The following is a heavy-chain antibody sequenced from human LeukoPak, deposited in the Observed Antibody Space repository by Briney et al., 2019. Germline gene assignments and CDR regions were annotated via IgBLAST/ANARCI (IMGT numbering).Heavy chain of an antibody. CDR1: GYTFTNFG. D-gene: IGHD3-22*01. J-gene: IGHJ4*02. Sequence: ASVKVSCKASGYTFTNFGISWVRQAPGQGLEWMGWINAYNGDTNYAQKLQGRVTMTTDTSTGTAYMELRSLRSDDTAMFYCARVWDYYDGSGFDYWGQGTLVTVSS. V-gene: IGHV1-18*01. CDR3: ARVWDYYDGSGFDY. CDR2: INAYNGDT.